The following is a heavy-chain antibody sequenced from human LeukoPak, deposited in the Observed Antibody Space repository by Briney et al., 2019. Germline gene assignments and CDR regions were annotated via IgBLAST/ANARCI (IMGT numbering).Heavy chain of an antibody. CDR3: AIDIVVVPAVGHYYYYGMDV. D-gene: IGHD2-2*01. CDR2: ISGSGGST. V-gene: IGHV3-23*01. Sequence: GGSLRLSCAASGFTFSSYAMSWVRQAPGKGLEWVSAISGSGGSTYYADSVKGRFTISRDNSKNTLYLQMNSLRAEDTAVYYCAIDIVVVPAVGHYYYYGMDVWGQGTTVTVSS. CDR1: GFTFSSYA. J-gene: IGHJ6*02.